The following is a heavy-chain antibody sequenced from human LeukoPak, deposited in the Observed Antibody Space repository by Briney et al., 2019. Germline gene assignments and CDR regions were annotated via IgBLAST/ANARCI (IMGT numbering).Heavy chain of an antibody. J-gene: IGHJ4*02. Sequence: SETLSLTCTVSGGSISSYYWSWIRQPPGKGLEWIGYIYYSGSTNYNPSLKSRVTISVDTSKNQFSLKLSSVTAADTAVYYCARGTVTTMAYYFDYWGQGTLVTVSS. CDR1: GGSISSYY. D-gene: IGHD4-11*01. CDR2: IYYSGST. CDR3: ARGTVTTMAYYFDY. V-gene: IGHV4-59*08.